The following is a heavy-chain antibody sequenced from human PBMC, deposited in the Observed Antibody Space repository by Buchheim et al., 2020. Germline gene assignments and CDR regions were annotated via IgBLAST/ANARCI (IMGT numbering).Heavy chain of an antibody. V-gene: IGHV3-33*01. CDR1: GITFSSYG. CDR3: ARDNSCSSTSCFFNRFDP. CDR2: IWYDGSNK. D-gene: IGHD2-2*01. Sequence: QVQLVESGGGVVQPGRSLRLSCAASGITFSSYGMHWVRQAPGKGLEWVAVIWYDGSNKYYADSVKGRFTISRDNSKSTLYLQMNSLRAEDTAVYYCARDNSCSSTSCFFNRFDPWGQGTL. J-gene: IGHJ5*02.